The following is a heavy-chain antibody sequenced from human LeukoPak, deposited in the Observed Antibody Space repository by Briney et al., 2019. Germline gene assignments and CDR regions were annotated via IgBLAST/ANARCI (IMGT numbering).Heavy chain of an antibody. CDR2: ISGSGSTM. J-gene: IGHJ4*02. CDR1: GFTFSDYY. V-gene: IGHV3-11*01. CDR3: ARDMITFGGVTPFDY. Sequence: GGSLRLSCAASGFTFSDYYMSWIRQAPGKGLEWISSISGSGSTMYYADSVKGRFTISRDNAKNSLFLQMNSLRAEDTALYYCARDMITFGGVTPFDYWGQGTLVTVSS. D-gene: IGHD3-16*01.